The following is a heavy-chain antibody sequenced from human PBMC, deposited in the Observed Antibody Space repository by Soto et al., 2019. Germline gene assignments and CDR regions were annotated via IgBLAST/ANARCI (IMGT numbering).Heavy chain of an antibody. CDR3: ARLVRYYYDISGYHSWFDP. V-gene: IGHV4-59*12. CDR2: IYYSGST. CDR1: GGSISSYY. J-gene: IGHJ5*02. Sequence: SETLSLTCTVSGGSISSYYWSWIRQPPGKGLEWIGYIYYSGSTNYNPSLKSRVTISVDTSKNQFSLKLSSVTAADTAVYYCARLVRYYYDISGYHSWFDPWGQGTLVTVSS. D-gene: IGHD3-22*01.